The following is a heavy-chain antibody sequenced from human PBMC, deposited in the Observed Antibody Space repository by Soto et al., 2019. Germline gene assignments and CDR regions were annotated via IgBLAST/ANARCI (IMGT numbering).Heavy chain of an antibody. Sequence: QVQLQESGPGLVKPSGTLSLTCAVSGGSISSSNWWSWVRQPPGKGLEWIGEIYHSGSTNYNPSLKSRVTISVDKSKNQCSLKLSSVTAADTAVYYCARAGRYCSSTSCYAGPLGYWGQGTLVTVSS. V-gene: IGHV4-4*02. D-gene: IGHD2-2*01. CDR1: GGSISSSNW. J-gene: IGHJ4*02. CDR3: ARAGRYCSSTSCYAGPLGY. CDR2: IYHSGST.